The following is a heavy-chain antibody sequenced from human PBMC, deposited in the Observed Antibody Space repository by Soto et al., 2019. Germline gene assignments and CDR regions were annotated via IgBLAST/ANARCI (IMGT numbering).Heavy chain of an antibody. D-gene: IGHD2-21*02. J-gene: IGHJ4*02. V-gene: IGHV1-46*02. CDR2: IHPSGGGS. CDR3: ARGGHIAVVTASFDY. CDR1: GYTLNTYY. Sequence: AASVKVSCKPSGYTLNTYYLHWVRQAPGQGLEWMGIIHPSGGGSTYAQKFLGRVTMTRDTSTSTVFMELSSLRSADTAVYYCARGGHIAVVTASFDYWGQGTLVTVSS.